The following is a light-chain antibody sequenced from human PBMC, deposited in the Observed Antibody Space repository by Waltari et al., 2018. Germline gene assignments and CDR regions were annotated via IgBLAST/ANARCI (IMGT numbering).Light chain of an antibody. Sequence: QSVLTQPPSASGTPGQRVTISCSGSSSNIGSNTVNWYQQLPGTAPKLLIYSNNQRPSGVPDRFSGSKSVTSASLAISGLQSEDEADYYCAAWDDSLNGNVFGSGTKVTVL. V-gene: IGLV1-44*01. J-gene: IGLJ6*01. CDR2: SNN. CDR3: AAWDDSLNGNV. CDR1: SSNIGSNT.